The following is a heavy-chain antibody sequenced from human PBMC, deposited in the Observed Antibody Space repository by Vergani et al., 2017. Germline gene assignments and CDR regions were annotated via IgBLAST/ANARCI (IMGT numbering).Heavy chain of an antibody. J-gene: IGHJ6*03. D-gene: IGHD2-15*01. V-gene: IGHV1-69*01. CDR3: ARDRYCSGGSCPRYYYYYMDV. CDR1: GYTFTGYY. Sequence: QVQLVQSGAEVKKPGASVKVSCKASGYTFTGYYMHWVRQAPGQGLEWMGGIIPIFGTANYAQKFQGRVTITADESTSTAYMELSSLRSEDTAVYYCARDRYCSGGSCPRYYYYYMDVWGKGTTVTVSS. CDR2: IIPIFGTA.